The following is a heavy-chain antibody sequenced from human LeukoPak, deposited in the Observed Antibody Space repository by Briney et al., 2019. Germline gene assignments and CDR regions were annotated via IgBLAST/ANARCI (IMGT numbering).Heavy chain of an antibody. CDR1: GFTFSNHG. J-gene: IGHJ4*02. CDR2: ISPSADIK. V-gene: IGHV3-23*01. CDR3: AKDRGMFLVGYLDY. D-gene: IGHD2-15*01. Sequence: GGSLRLSCAPSGFTFSNHGMNWVRQAPGKGLEWVSGISPSADIKYYADSVKGRFTISRDNSKNTLYLQMNSLRAEDTAVYYCAKDRGMFLVGYLDYWGQGALVTVSS.